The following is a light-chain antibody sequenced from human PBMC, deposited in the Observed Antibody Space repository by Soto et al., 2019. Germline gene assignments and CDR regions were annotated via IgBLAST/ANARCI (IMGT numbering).Light chain of an antibody. CDR1: NNDVGAYKY. CDR2: EVR. V-gene: IGLV2-14*01. Sequence: QSVLTQPASVSXSPGQSITISCTGTNNDVGAYKYVSWSQQHPGKAPKLMIYEVRNRPSGVSNRFSGSKSGNTASLTISELQAEDEADYYCSSYTSSSTLVFGTGTKLTVL. J-gene: IGLJ1*01. CDR3: SSYTSSSTLV.